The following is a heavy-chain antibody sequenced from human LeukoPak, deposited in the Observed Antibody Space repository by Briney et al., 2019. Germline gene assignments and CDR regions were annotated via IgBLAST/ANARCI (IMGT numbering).Heavy chain of an antibody. CDR2: INHSGST. D-gene: IGHD2-15*01. V-gene: IGHV4-34*01. Sequence: PSETLSLTCAVYGGSFSGYYWSWIRKPPGKGLEWIGEINHSGSTNYNPSLKSRVTISVDTSKNQFSLKLSSVTAADTAVYYCARRSLSIVVVVAATWVFDYWGQGTLVTVSS. J-gene: IGHJ4*02. CDR3: ARRSLSIVVVVAATWVFDY. CDR1: GGSFSGYY.